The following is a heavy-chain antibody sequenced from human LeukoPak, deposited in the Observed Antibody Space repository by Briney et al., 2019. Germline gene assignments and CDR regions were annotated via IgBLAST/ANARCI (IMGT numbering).Heavy chain of an antibody. D-gene: IGHD6-13*01. CDR1: GYTFTSYD. CDR2: MNPNSGNT. CDR3: AKRDQQLAFDY. V-gene: IGHV1-8*01. Sequence: GASVKVSCKASGYTFTSYDINWVRQATGQGLEWMGWMNPNSGNTGYAQKFQGRVTMTRNTSISTAYMELSSLRAEDTAIYYCAKRDQQLAFDYWGQGTLVTVSS. J-gene: IGHJ4*02.